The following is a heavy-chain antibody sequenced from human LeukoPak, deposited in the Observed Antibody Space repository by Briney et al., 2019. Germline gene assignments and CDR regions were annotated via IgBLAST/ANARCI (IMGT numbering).Heavy chain of an antibody. CDR1: GFTFDDYA. CDR2: ISWNSGSI. Sequence: GRSLRLSCAASGFTFDDYAMHWVRQASGKGLEWVSGISWNSGSIGYADSVEGRFTISRDNAKNSLYLQMNSLRAEDTALYYCAKDSHYYDSSGYPYWGQGTLVTVSS. CDR3: AKDSHYYDSSGYPY. V-gene: IGHV3-9*01. D-gene: IGHD3-22*01. J-gene: IGHJ4*02.